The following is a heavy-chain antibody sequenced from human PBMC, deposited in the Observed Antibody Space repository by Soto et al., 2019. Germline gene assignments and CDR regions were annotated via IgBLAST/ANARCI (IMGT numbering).Heavy chain of an antibody. V-gene: IGHV4-59*01. CDR2: IYYSGST. Sequence: SETLSLTCTVSGGSISSYYWSWIRQPPGKGLEWIGYIYYSGSTNYNPSLKSRVTISVDTSKNQFSLKLSSVTAADTAVYYCARDTVTTDYYYGMDVWGQGTTVTLSS. CDR1: GGSISSYY. CDR3: ARDTVTTDYYYGMDV. J-gene: IGHJ6*02. D-gene: IGHD4-17*01.